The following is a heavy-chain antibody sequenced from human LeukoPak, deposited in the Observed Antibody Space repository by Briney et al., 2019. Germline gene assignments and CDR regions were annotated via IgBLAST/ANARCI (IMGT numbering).Heavy chain of an antibody. CDR1: GGSISSGDYY. CDR3: ARGRELLLFDI. D-gene: IGHD2-15*01. V-gene: IGHV4-30-4*01. CDR2: IYYSGST. J-gene: IGHJ3*02. Sequence: SETLSLTCTVSGGSISSGDYYWSWIRQPPGKGLEWIGYIYYSGSTYYNPSLKSRVTISVDTSKNQFSLKLSSVTAADAAVYYCARGRELLLFDIWGQGTMVTVSS.